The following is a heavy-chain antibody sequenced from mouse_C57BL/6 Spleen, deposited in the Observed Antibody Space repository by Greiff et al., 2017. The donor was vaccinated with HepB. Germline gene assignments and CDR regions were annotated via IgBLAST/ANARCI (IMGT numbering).Heavy chain of an antibody. V-gene: IGHV1-19*01. Sequence: EVQLVESGPVLVKPGASVKMSCKASGYTFTDYYMNWVKQSHGKSLEWIGVINPYNGGTSYNQKFKGKATLTVDKSSSTAYMELNSLTSEDSAVYYCAREGLGRYYAMDYWGQGTSVTVSS. CDR2: INPYNGGT. J-gene: IGHJ4*01. CDR1: GYTFTDYY. CDR3: AREGLGRYYAMDY. D-gene: IGHD4-1*01.